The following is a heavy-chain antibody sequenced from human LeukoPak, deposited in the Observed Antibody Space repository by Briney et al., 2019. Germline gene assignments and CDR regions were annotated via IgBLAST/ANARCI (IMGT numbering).Heavy chain of an antibody. Sequence: SVKVSCKASGGTFSSYTISLVREAPGQGVEWMGGVIPIFGTANYAQKFQGRVTITADESTSTAYMELSSLRSEDTAVYYCARARDWAGYSYGFYYWGQGTLVTVSS. CDR3: ARARDWAGYSYGFYY. V-gene: IGHV1-69*13. D-gene: IGHD5-18*01. CDR2: VIPIFGTA. J-gene: IGHJ4*02. CDR1: GGTFSSYT.